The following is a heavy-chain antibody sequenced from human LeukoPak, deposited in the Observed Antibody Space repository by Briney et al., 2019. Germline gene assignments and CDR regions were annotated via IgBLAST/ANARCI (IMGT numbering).Heavy chain of an antibody. Sequence: SETLSLTCTVSGGSISSYYWSWIRQHPGKGLEWIGYIYYSGSTYYNPSLKSRVTISVDTSKNQFSLKLSSVTAADTAVYYCARDTAMDNYFDYWGQGTLVTVSS. CDR2: IYYSGST. J-gene: IGHJ4*02. D-gene: IGHD5-18*01. V-gene: IGHV4-59*06. CDR1: GGSISSYY. CDR3: ARDTAMDNYFDY.